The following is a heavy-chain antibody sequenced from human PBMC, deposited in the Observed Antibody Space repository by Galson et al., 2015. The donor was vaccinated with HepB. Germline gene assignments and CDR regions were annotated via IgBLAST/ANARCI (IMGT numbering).Heavy chain of an antibody. D-gene: IGHD1-7*01. J-gene: IGHJ4*02. CDR2: ISYDGSSK. CDR1: GFTFSSYG. V-gene: IGHV3-30*18. CDR3: AKDLTGTTNYFDY. Sequence: SLRLSCAASGFTFSSYGMHWVRQAPGKGLEWVAVISYDGSSKYYADSVKGRFTISRDNSKNTLYLQMNSLRAEDTAVYYCAKDLTGTTNYFDYWGQGTLVTVSS.